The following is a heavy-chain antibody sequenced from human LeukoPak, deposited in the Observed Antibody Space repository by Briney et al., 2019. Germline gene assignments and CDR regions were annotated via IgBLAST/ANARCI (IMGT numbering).Heavy chain of an antibody. CDR1: GFTFSSYS. J-gene: IGHJ4*02. D-gene: IGHD6-19*01. V-gene: IGHV3-21*01. Sequence: GGSLRLSCAASGFTFSSYSMNWVRQAPGKGLEWVSSISSSSSYIYYADSVKGRFTISRDNAKNSLYLQMNSLRAEDTAAYYCARAFSSGCDFDYWGQGTLVTVSS. CDR3: ARAFSSGCDFDY. CDR2: ISSSSSYI.